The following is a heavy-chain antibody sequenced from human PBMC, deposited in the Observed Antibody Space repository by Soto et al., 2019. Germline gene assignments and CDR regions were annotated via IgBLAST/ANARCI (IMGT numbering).Heavy chain of an antibody. CDR3: ARDLPPSYSGYDLPPPRVGMDV. Sequence: SETLSLTCTVSGGSISSGGYYWSWIRQHPGKGLEWIGYIYYSGSTYYNPSLKSRVTISVDTSKNQFSLKLSSVTAADTAVYYCARDLPPSYSGYDLPPPRVGMDVWGQGTTVTVSS. J-gene: IGHJ6*02. D-gene: IGHD5-12*01. V-gene: IGHV4-31*03. CDR2: IYYSGST. CDR1: GGSISSGGYY.